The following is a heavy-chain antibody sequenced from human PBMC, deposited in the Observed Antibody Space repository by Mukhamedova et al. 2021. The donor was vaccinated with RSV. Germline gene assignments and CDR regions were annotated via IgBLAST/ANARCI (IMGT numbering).Heavy chain of an antibody. D-gene: IGHD1-1*01. Sequence: YSPSFQGRVTISADRAISTAYLQWTSLKASDSGMYYCARQGREGGMIHWFDPWGQGTLVTVSS. CDR3: ARQGREGGMIHWFDP. J-gene: IGHJ5*02. V-gene: IGHV5-51*01.